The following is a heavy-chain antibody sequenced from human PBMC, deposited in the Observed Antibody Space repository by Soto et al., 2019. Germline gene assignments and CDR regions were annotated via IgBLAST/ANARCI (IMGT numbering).Heavy chain of an antibody. CDR2: FDTEGGEA. Sequence: GWVXVSCKISVQTLSEFSIDCGRQAPGKGLEWMGCFDTEGGEAIYAQKWHGRVTVNEDTVTETDYMELRGLESDETAVYYCAKQTPLRGATLTTIKLDFSGQGTPLTVYS. CDR3: AKQTPLRGATLTTIKLDF. J-gene: IGHJ4*02. CDR1: VQTLSEFS. V-gene: IGHV1-24*01. D-gene: IGHD1-26*01.